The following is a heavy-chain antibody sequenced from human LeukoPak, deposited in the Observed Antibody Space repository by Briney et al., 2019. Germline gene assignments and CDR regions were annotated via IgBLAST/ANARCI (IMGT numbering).Heavy chain of an antibody. CDR2: ISWNSGSI. D-gene: IGHD1-14*01. V-gene: IGHV3-9*03. CDR1: GFTFDDYA. Sequence: PGGSLRLSCAASGFTFDDYAMHWVRQAPGKGLEWVSGISWNSGSIGYADSVKGRFTISRDNAKNSLYLQMNSLRAEDMALYYCAKGFVNSELGDAFDIWGQGTMVTVSS. J-gene: IGHJ3*02. CDR3: AKGFVNSELGDAFDI.